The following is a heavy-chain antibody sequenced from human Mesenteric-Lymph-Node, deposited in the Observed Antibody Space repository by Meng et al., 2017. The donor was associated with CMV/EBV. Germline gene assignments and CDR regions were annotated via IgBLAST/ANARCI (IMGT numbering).Heavy chain of an antibody. Sequence: SETLSLTCTVSGGSISSSSYYWGWIRQPPGKGLEWIGSIYYSGSTYYNPSLKSRVTISVDTSKNQFSLKLSSVTAADTAVYYCARQGWEYYDFWSGLCLWFDHWGQGTLVTVSS. CDR2: IYYSGST. D-gene: IGHD3-3*01. CDR3: ARQGWEYYDFWSGLCLWFDH. J-gene: IGHJ5*02. CDR1: GGSISSSSYY. V-gene: IGHV4-39*01.